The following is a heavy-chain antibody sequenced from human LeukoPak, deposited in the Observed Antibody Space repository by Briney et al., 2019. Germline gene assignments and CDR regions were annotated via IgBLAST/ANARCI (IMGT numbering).Heavy chain of an antibody. CDR3: ATNRYGDYYYMDV. Sequence: GGSLRLSCAASGFTVSSNYMSWVRQAPGKGLEWVSVIYSGGSTYYADSVKGRFTISRDNSKNTLYLQMSSLRAEDTAVYYCATNRYGDYYYMDVWGKGTTVTISS. J-gene: IGHJ6*03. D-gene: IGHD4-17*01. CDR1: GFTVSSNY. V-gene: IGHV3-53*01. CDR2: IYSGGST.